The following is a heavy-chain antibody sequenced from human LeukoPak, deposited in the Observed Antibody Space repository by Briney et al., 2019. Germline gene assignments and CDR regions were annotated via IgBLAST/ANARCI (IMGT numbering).Heavy chain of an antibody. CDR1: GFTFSDHY. D-gene: IGHD4-17*01. J-gene: IGHJ4*02. V-gene: IGHV3-72*01. Sequence: GGSLRLSCAASGFTFSDHYMDWVRQAPGKGLEWVGRTRNKANSYSTEYAASVKGRFAISRDDSKSSLYLQMNSLQTEDTAVYYCTRGTDYDWRSFDSWGQGTLVTVSS. CDR3: TRGTDYDWRSFDS. CDR2: TRNKANSYST.